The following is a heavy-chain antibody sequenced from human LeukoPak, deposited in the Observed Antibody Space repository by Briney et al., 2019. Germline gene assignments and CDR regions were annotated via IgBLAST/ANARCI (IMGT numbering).Heavy chain of an antibody. D-gene: IGHD3-16*02. CDR2: ISYDGSNK. J-gene: IGHJ6*02. CDR3: AKVDVWGSYRHYGMDV. V-gene: IGHV3-30*18. CDR1: GFTFSSYG. Sequence: PGGSLRLSCAASGFTFSSYGMHWVRQAPGKGLEWVAVISYDGSNKYYADSVKGRFTISRDNFKNTLYLQMNSLRAEDTAVYYCAKVDVWGSYRHYGMDVWGQGTTATVSS.